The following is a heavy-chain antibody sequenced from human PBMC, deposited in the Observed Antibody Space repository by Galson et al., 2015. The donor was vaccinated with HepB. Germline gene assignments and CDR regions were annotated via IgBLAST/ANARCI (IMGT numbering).Heavy chain of an antibody. V-gene: IGHV3-30-3*01. J-gene: IGHJ4*02. CDR2: ISYDGSNK. CDR3: ARARGYSYGYVDY. CDR1: GFTFSSYA. Sequence: SLRLSCAASGFTFSSYAMHWVRQAPGKGLEWVAVISYDGSNKYYADSVKGRFTISRDNSKNTLYLQMNSLRAEDTAVYYCARARGYSYGYVDYWGQGTLVTVSS. D-gene: IGHD5-18*01.